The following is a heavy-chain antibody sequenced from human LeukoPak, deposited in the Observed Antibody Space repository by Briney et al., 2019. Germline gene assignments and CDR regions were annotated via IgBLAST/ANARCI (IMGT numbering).Heavy chain of an antibody. J-gene: IGHJ4*02. D-gene: IGHD3-22*01. CDR3: ARDYYDSSGYDFGY. CDR2: INHSGST. V-gene: IGHV4-34*01. Sequence: PSETLSLTCAVYGGSFSGYYWSWIRQPPGKGLEWIREINHSGSTNYNPSLKSRVTISVDTSKNQFSLKLSSVTAADTAVYYCARDYYDSSGYDFGYWGQGTLVTVSS. CDR1: GGSFSGYY.